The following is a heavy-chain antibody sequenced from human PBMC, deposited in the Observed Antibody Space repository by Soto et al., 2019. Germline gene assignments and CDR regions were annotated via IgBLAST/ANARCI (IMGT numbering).Heavy chain of an antibody. Sequence: GGSLRLSYAASGFSFSHYAMHWVRPPPDKGLEWVALISYDGENQYFTDSVRGRFTISRDNSKTAVYLEMNDLRLDDTATYYCVSPHSESSNAFDLWGQGTLVTVSS. J-gene: IGHJ5*02. CDR2: ISYDGENQ. V-gene: IGHV3-30*04. CDR3: VSPHSESSNAFDL. D-gene: IGHD3-10*01. CDR1: GFSFSHYA.